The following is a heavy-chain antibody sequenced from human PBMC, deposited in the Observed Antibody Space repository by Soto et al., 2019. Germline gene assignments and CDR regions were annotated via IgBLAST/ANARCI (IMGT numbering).Heavy chain of an antibody. J-gene: IGHJ6*02. CDR3: ARPQGTSITMVRGVTIDRGPTFSYYGMDV. CDR1: GDTFSSYA. D-gene: IGHD3-10*01. Sequence: QVQLVQSGAEVKKPGSSVKVSCKASGDTFSSYAISWVRQAPGQGLEWMGGIIAIYGTANSAQKLQGRVTITADESTSTAYLELSSLRSEDAGVYYCARPQGTSITMVRGVTIDRGPTFSYYGMDVWGQGTPVTVSS. CDR2: IIAIYGTA. V-gene: IGHV1-69*01.